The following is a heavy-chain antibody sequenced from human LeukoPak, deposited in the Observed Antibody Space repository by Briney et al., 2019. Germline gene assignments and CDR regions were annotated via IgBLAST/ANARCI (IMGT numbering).Heavy chain of an antibody. CDR1: GFTFSSYW. CDR3: ARIAAAGIGGFDY. CDR2: IKQDGSEK. D-gene: IGHD6-13*01. V-gene: IGHV3-7*01. Sequence: SGESLRLSCAASGFTFSSYWMSWVRQAPGKGLEWVANIKQDGSEKYYVDSVKGRFTISRDNAKNSLYLQMNSLRAEDTAVYYCARIAAAGIGGFDYWGQGTLVTVSS. J-gene: IGHJ4*02.